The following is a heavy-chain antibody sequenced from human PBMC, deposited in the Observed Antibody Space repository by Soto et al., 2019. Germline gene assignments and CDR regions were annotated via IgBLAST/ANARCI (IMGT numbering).Heavy chain of an antibody. CDR2: IYYSGNT. CDR1: GDSFSSGSYY. CDR3: ARLQGGAFDI. V-gene: IGHV4-39*01. D-gene: IGHD2-15*01. Sequence: TSETLSLTCTVSGDSFSSGSYYWGWIRQPPGKGQEWIGNIYYSGNTFYNPSLKSRVTISVDTSKTQFSLNLSSMTAADTAVYYCARLQGGAFDIWGQGSMVTVSS. J-gene: IGHJ3*02.